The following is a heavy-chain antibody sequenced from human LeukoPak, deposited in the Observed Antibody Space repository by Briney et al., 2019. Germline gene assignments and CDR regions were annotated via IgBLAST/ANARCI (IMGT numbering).Heavy chain of an antibody. CDR1: GFTFSSYE. V-gene: IGHV3-48*03. J-gene: IGHJ3*02. CDR3: ARVKEVGAVILGAFDI. CDR2: ISSSGSTI. D-gene: IGHD1-26*01. Sequence: PGGSLRLSCAASGFTFSSYEMNWVRQAPGKGLEWVSYISSSGSTIYYADSVKGRFTISRDNAKNSLYLQMNSLRAEDTAVYYCARVKEVGAVILGAFDIWGQGTMVTVSS.